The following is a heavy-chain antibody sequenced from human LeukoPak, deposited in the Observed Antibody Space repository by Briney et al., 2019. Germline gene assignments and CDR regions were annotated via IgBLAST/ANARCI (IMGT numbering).Heavy chain of an antibody. Sequence: SVKVSCKASGGTFSSYAISWVRQAPGQGLEWMGGIIPIFGTANHAQKFQGRVTITADESTSTAYMELSSLRSEDTAVYYCARSIRSGYYLDYWGQGTLVTVSS. CDR2: IIPIFGTA. CDR1: GGTFSSYA. J-gene: IGHJ4*02. D-gene: IGHD3-22*01. CDR3: ARSIRSGYYLDY. V-gene: IGHV1-69*13.